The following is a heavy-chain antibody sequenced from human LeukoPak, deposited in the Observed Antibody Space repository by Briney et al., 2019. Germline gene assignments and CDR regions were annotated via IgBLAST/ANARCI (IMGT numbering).Heavy chain of an antibody. CDR1: GFTFSGSA. J-gene: IGHJ1*01. CDR2: IRSKANSYAT. V-gene: IGHV3-73*01. CDR3: ARRSTDDSSGYYST. Sequence: GGSLRLSRAASGFTFSGSAMHWVRQASGKGLEWVGRIRSKANSYATAYAASVKGRFTISRDESKNTAYLQMNSLKTEDTAVYYCARRSTDDSSGYYSTWGQGTLVTVSS. D-gene: IGHD3-22*01.